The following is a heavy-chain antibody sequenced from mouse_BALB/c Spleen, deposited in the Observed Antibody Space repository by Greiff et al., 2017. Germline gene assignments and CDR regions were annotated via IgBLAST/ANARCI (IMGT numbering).Heavy chain of an antibody. V-gene: IGHV1S41*01. Sequence: DLVKPGASVKLSCKASGYTFTSYWINWIKQRPGQGLEWIGRIAPGSGSTYYNEMFKGKATLTVDTSSSTAYIQLSSLSSEDSAVYFCARKDRYDRDYFDYWGQGTTLTVSS. D-gene: IGHD2-14*01. CDR1: GYTFTSYW. CDR2: IAPGSGST. J-gene: IGHJ2*01. CDR3: ARKDRYDRDYFDY.